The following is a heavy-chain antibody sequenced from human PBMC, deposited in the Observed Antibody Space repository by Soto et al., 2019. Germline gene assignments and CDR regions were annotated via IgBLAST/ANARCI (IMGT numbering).Heavy chain of an antibody. J-gene: IGHJ4*02. CDR1: GFTFSNHA. CDR3: AKGKANTIFGVDTPFDY. CDR2: ISGNGGTT. V-gene: IGHV3-23*01. Sequence: GGSLRLSCAASGFTFSNHAMSWVRQAPGKGLEWVPLISGNGGTTNYADSVKGRFTISRDNSRKTVHLQMNSLRAEDTAVYYCAKGKANTIFGVDTPFDYWGQGNLVTVSS. D-gene: IGHD3-3*01.